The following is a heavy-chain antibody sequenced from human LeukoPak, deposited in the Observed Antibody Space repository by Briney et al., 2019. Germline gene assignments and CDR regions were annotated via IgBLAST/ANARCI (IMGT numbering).Heavy chain of an antibody. D-gene: IGHD3-22*01. CDR1: GYTFTGYY. Sequence: GASVKVSCKASGYTFTGYYMHWVRQAPGQGLEWMGWISPNSGGTNYAQKFQGRVTMTRDTSISTAYMELSRLRSDDTAVYYCAREYYYDSSGIYGGWFDPWGQGTLVTVSS. J-gene: IGHJ5*02. V-gene: IGHV1-2*02. CDR2: ISPNSGGT. CDR3: AREYYYDSSGIYGGWFDP.